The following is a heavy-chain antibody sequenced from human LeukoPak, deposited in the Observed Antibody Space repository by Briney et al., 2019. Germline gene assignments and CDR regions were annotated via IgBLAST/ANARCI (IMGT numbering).Heavy chain of an antibody. D-gene: IGHD3-3*01. J-gene: IGHJ4*02. V-gene: IGHV3-23*01. CDR3: AKGIRFLEWLLADH. Sequence: GGSLRLSCAASGFTFSSYAMSWVRQAPGKGLEWVSAISGSGGSTYYADSVKGRFTISRDNSKNTLYLQMNSLRAEDTAVYYCAKGIRFLEWLLADHWGQGTLVTVSS. CDR1: GFTFSSYA. CDR2: ISGSGGST.